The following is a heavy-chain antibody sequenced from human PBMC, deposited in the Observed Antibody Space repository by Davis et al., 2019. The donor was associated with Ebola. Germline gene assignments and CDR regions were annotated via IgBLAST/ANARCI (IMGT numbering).Heavy chain of an antibody. CDR1: GGSFSGYY. CDR2: INHSGST. V-gene: IGHV4-34*01. Sequence: PSETLSLTCAVYGGSFSGYYWSWIRQPPGKGLEWIGEINHSGSTNYNPSLKSRVTISVDTSKNQFSLKLSSVTAADTAVYYCAGYDYVWGPLESNWFDPWGQGTLVTVSS. CDR3: AGYDYVWGPLESNWFDP. J-gene: IGHJ5*02. D-gene: IGHD3-16*01.